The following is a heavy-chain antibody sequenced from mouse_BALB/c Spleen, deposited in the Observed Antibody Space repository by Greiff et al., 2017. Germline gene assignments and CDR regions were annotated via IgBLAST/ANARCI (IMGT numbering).Heavy chain of an antibody. CDR2: ISSGGSYT. J-gene: IGHJ4*01. Sequence: EVQGVESGGDLVKPGGSLKLSCAASGFTFSSYGMSWVRQTPDKRLEWVATISSGGSYTYYPDSVKGRFTISRDNAKNTLYLQMSSLKSEDTAMYYCARHGGDYDEDYYAMDYWGQGTAVTVSS. CDR1: GFTFSSYG. V-gene: IGHV5-6*01. CDR3: ARHGGDYDEDYYAMDY. D-gene: IGHD2-4*01.